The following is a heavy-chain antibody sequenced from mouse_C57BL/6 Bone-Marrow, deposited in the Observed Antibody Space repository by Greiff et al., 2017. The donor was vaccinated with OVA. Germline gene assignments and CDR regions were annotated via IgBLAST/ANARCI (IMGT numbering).Heavy chain of an antibody. V-gene: IGHV1-76*01. CDR3: ARWGVVEYYYAMDY. CDR2: IYPGSGNT. Sequence: VQLQQSGAELVRPGASVKLSCKASGYTFTDYYINWVKQRPGQGLEWIARIYPGSGNTYYNEKFKGKATLTAEKSSSTAYMQLSSLTSEDSAVYFCARWGVVEYYYAMDYWGQGTSVTVSS. J-gene: IGHJ4*01. CDR1: GYTFTDYY. D-gene: IGHD1-1*01.